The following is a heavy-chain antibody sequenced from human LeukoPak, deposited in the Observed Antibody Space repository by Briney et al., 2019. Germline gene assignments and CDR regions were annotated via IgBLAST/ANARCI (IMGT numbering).Heavy chain of an antibody. J-gene: IGHJ6*03. CDR3: ARARSSSKTYYYYYYYMDV. V-gene: IGHV4-34*01. Sequence: SETLSLTCAVYGGSFSGYYWSWIRQPPGKGLEWIGEINHSGSTNCNPSLKSRVTISVDTSKNQFSLKLSSVTAADTAVYYCARARSSSKTYYYYYYYMDVWGKGTTVTVSS. CDR2: INHSGST. D-gene: IGHD6-6*01. CDR1: GGSFSGYY.